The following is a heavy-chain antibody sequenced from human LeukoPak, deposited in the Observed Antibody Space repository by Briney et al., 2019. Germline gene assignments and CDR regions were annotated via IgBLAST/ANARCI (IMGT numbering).Heavy chain of an antibody. CDR2: IYSGGST. CDR1: GFTVSSNY. J-gene: IGHJ6*02. D-gene: IGHD1/OR15-1a*01. V-gene: IGHV3-53*01. CDR3: AREAVMPVAPVKIGTSDRPLYEYYGLDV. Sequence: GGSLRLSCAASGFTVSSNYMSWVRQAPGKGLEWVSVIYSGGSTYYADSVKGRFTISRDNSKNTLYLQMNSLRADDTAVYYCAREAVMPVAPVKIGTSDRPLYEYYGLDVWGQGTTVTVS.